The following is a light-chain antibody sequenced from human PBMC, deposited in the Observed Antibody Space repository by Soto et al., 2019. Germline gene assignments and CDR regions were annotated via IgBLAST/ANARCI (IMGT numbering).Light chain of an antibody. CDR1: QSVSSSY. J-gene: IGKJ1*01. CDR3: QQYVSSPQT. V-gene: IGKV3-20*01. CDR2: GAS. Sequence: ESVLTQSPPTLSLSPGSRSTLPCRASQSVSSSYLAWYQQKPGQAPRLXIYGASNRATGIPDRFSGSGYGTDFNLTISRLETEDFAMYFCQQYVSSPQTFGQGTKVDIK.